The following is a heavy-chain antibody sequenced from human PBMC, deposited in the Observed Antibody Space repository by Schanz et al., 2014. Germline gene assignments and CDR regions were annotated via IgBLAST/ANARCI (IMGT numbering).Heavy chain of an antibody. Sequence: QVQLVQSGAEVKKPGASVKVSCKVSGSIFSKLLMHWVRQGPAKGLEWMGGFDPKKGEAIYAQKFQGRVTMTEDTSTGTAYMELRSRTDEDTAVYYGATGPHIVVAFDYWGQGTLVAVSS. CDR1: GSIFSKLL. CDR2: FDPKKGEA. CDR3: ATGPHIVVAFDY. D-gene: IGHD2-21*01. J-gene: IGHJ4*02. V-gene: IGHV1-24*01.